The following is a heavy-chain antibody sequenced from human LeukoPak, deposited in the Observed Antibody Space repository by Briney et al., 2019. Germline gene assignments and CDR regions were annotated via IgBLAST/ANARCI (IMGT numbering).Heavy chain of an antibody. CDR3: ARQAYSSNLGWFDP. J-gene: IGHJ5*02. V-gene: IGHV3-7*05. Sequence: GGSLRLSCAASGFTFSNYWMSWVRQAPGKGLEWLANIKEDGSEEYYVDSVKGRFTISRDNDKNSLYLQMNSLRAEDTAVYYCARQAYSSNLGWFDPSGQGTLVIVSS. D-gene: IGHD6-13*01. CDR2: IKEDGSEE. CDR1: GFTFSNYW.